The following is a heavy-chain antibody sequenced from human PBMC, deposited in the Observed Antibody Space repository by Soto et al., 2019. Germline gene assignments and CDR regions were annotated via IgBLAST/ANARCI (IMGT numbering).Heavy chain of an antibody. CDR2: ISAPGVGS. CDR3: AKDRRAGGSYGFYFER. CDR1: GFTFASYA. V-gene: IGHV3-23*01. D-gene: IGHD1-26*01. Sequence: PGGSLRLSCAASGFTFASYAMSWVRQAPGKGLEWVSLISAPGVGSYYADSVKGRFTISRDNSKNTIYLQMDSLRADDTALYYCAKDRRAGGSYGFYFERWGHGTLVTVSS. J-gene: IGHJ5*02.